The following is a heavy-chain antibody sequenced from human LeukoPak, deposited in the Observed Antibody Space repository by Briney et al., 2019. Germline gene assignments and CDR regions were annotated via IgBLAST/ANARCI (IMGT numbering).Heavy chain of an antibody. CDR1: GFIFSSSD. Sequence: PGGSLRLSCAASGFIFSSSDLHWVRQAPGKGLEWVAVISYGGSNRYYADSVKGRSTISRDNSKNTLYLQMNSLRTEDTAVYYCAKDLQGHYALDYWGQGTLVTVSS. J-gene: IGHJ4*02. CDR3: AKDLQGHYALDY. D-gene: IGHD2-2*01. V-gene: IGHV3-30*18. CDR2: ISYGGSNR.